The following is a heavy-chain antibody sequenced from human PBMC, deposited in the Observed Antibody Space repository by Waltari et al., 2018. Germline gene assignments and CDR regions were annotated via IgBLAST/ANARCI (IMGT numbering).Heavy chain of an antibody. D-gene: IGHD5-12*01. J-gene: IGHJ3*02. Sequence: EVQLVESGGGLIQHGGSLRLSCAASGFTVSSNYMSWVRQAPGKGLAWVSVIYSGGSTYYADSVKGRFTISIDNSKNTLYLQMNSLRAEDTAVYYCARWGVATLEDAFDIWGQGTMVTVSS. CDR3: ARWGVATLEDAFDI. CDR2: IYSGGST. V-gene: IGHV3-53*01. CDR1: GFTVSSNY.